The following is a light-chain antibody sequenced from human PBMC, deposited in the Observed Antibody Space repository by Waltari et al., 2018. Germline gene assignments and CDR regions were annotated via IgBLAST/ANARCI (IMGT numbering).Light chain of an antibody. Sequence: QSALTQPASVSGSPGQSVTIFCAGTSNDVSGYNPVSWYQEHPGQAPRVIIYDVSDRPSGVSDRFSGSKSGNTASLTISGLQAEDEADYYCSSQSSNDVVLFGGGTKLTVL. V-gene: IGLV2-14*01. CDR3: SSQSSNDVVL. CDR2: DVS. J-gene: IGLJ2*01. CDR1: SNDVSGYNP.